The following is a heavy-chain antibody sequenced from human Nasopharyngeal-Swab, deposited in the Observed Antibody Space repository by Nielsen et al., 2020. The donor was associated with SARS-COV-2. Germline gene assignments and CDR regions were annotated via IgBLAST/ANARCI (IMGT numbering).Heavy chain of an antibody. J-gene: IGHJ5*02. Sequence: ASVKVSCKASGYSFTSYAMHWVRQAPGQRLEWMGWINAGNGNTKDSQKFQGRVTITRDTSASTAYMELCSLRSEETAVYYCARDDRATSGYLLGGAFDPWGQGTLVTVSS. CDR3: ARDDRATSGYLLGGAFDP. D-gene: IGHD3-22*01. CDR1: GYSFTSYA. V-gene: IGHV1-3*01. CDR2: INAGNGNT.